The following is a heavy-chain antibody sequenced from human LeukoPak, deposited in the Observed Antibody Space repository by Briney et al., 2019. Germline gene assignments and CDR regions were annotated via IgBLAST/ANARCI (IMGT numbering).Heavy chain of an antibody. CDR3: AKGPRHYYYYMDL. CDR2: IRYDGSNK. V-gene: IGHV3-30*02. Sequence: AGGSLRLSCAASGFTFSSYGMHWVRQAPGKELEWVAFIRYDGSNKYYADSVKGRFTISRDNSKNSLYLQLNSLKTEDTALYYCAKGPRHYYYYMDLWGTGTTVTVSS. J-gene: IGHJ6*03. CDR1: GFTFSSYG.